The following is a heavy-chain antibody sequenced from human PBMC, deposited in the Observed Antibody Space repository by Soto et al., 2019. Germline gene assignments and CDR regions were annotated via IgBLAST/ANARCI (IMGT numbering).Heavy chain of an antibody. CDR1: GFTFSSYS. CDR2: ISSSSSYI. CDR3: AREGYDALCDAFDI. D-gene: IGHD3-22*01. Sequence: EVPLVESGGGLVKPGGSLRLSCAASGFTFSSYSMNWVRQAPGKGLEWVSSISSSSSYIYYADSVKGRFTISRDNDKTSLYLQTNSLRAEDTAVYYCAREGYDALCDAFDIWGQGTMVTVSS. V-gene: IGHV3-21*01. J-gene: IGHJ3*02.